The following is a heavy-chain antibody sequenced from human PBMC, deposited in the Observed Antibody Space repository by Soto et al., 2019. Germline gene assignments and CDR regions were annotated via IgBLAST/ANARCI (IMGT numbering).Heavy chain of an antibody. D-gene: IGHD3-22*01. CDR2: ISAYNGNT. V-gene: IGHV1-18*04. J-gene: IGHJ4*02. Sequence: ASVKVSCKHSGETFTSYGISGVRQAPGQGFEWMGWISAYNGNTNYAQKLQGRVIMTTDTSTSTAYMELRSLRAEDTAVYYCATHLNYYDGGGYSNPFDYWGQGTLVTVSS. CDR1: GETFTSYG. CDR3: ATHLNYYDGGGYSNPFDY.